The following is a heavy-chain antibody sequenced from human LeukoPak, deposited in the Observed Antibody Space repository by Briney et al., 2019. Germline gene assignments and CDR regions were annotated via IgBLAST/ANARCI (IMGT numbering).Heavy chain of an antibody. CDR2: IYYSGST. J-gene: IGHJ3*02. Sequence: SQTLSLTCTVSGGSISSGDYYWSWIRQPPGKGLEWIGYIYYSGSTNYNPSLKSRVTISVDTSKNQFSLKLSSVTAADTAVYYCARDPGDYDSTLGAFDIWGQGTMVTVSS. CDR1: GGSISSGDYY. V-gene: IGHV4-30-4*01. D-gene: IGHD3-22*01. CDR3: ARDPGDYDSTLGAFDI.